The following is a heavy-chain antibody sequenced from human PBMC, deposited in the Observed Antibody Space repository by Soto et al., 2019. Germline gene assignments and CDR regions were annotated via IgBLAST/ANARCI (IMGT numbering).Heavy chain of an antibody. CDR2: IYWDDDK. Sequence: QITLKESGPTLVKPTQTLTLTCTFSGFSLSTTRVAVGWIRQPPGKPLEWLALIYWDDDKRYSPFLKSRLTIPKDNSKNQVVLKMTHMEPVETATYYCSHIVVAGLGYYLYYWGQGTLVTVSS. CDR1: GFSLSTTRVA. J-gene: IGHJ4*02. D-gene: IGHD6-19*01. V-gene: IGHV2-5*02. CDR3: SHIVVAGLGYYLYY.